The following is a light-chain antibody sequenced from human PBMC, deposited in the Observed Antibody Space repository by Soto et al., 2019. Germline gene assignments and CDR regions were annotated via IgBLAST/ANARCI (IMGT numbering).Light chain of an antibody. CDR3: GSYTTSSTVV. CDR1: SSDVGSYPY. CDR2: DVN. J-gene: IGLJ2*01. V-gene: IGLV2-14*01. Sequence: QSALTQPASVSGSPGQSITISCTGTSSDVGSYPYVSWYQQHPGKAPKLMIYDVNSRPSGVSNRFSGSKSGNTASLTSSGLQAEDEADYYCGSYTTSSTVVFGGGTKVTVL.